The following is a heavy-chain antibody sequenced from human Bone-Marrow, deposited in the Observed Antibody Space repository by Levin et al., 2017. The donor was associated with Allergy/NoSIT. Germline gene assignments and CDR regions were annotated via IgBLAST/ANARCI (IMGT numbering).Heavy chain of an antibody. CDR1: GYTFTDFG. D-gene: IGHD2-15*01. CDR2: ISAYNGNT. CDR3: TRDCTGGSCYPLF. J-gene: IGHJ4*02. Sequence: ASVKVSCKASGYTFTDFGISWVRQAPGQGLEWMGWISAYNGNTNYAQKVQGRITMTTDTSTSTAYMELRSLRSDDTAVYYWTRDCTGGSCYPLFWGQGTLVTVSS. V-gene: IGHV1-18*01.